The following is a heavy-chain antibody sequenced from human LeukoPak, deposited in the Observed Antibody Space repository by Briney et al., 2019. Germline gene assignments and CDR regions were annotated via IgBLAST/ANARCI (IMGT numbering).Heavy chain of an antibody. J-gene: IGHJ4*02. V-gene: IGHV1-2*06. D-gene: IGHD4/OR15-4a*01. CDR2: ISPNSGAT. Sequence: ASVKVSCKGSGYTFTDYYVHWVRLVPGQGLEWMGRISPNSGATNYAEKFRGRVIMARETSINTVYMEMSSLRSDDTAVYYCARDLWGWGSDYLDYWGQGTLVTVSS. CDR1: GYTFTDYY. CDR3: ARDLWGWGSDYLDY.